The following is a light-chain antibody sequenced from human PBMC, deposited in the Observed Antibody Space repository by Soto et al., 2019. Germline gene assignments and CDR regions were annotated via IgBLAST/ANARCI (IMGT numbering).Light chain of an antibody. J-gene: IGKJ5*01. CDR3: MQALQTPT. CDR2: LGS. CDR1: QSLLHTNGYNY. V-gene: IGKV2-28*01. Sequence: DIVMTQSPLSLPVTPGEPASISCRSNQSLLHTNGYNYLDWYLQKPGQSPQLLIYLGSNRASGAPDRFSGSGSGTDFTLKISRVEAEDVGVYYCMQALQTPTFGQGTRLEIK.